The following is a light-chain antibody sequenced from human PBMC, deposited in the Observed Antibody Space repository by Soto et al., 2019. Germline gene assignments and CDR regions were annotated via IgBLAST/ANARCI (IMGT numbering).Light chain of an antibody. CDR3: QQYGSSPPWT. Sequence: EIVLTQSPGTLSLSPGERATLSCRASQSVSSSYLAWYQQKPGEAPRLLIYGASSRSTGIPDRFSGRGCWREFTLIISRLEPEDVPVYYCQQYGSSPPWTFGQGTKVEIK. CDR2: GAS. V-gene: IGKV3-20*01. CDR1: QSVSSSY. J-gene: IGKJ1*01.